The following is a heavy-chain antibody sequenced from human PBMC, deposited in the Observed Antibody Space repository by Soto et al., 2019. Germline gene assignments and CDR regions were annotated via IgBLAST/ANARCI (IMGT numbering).Heavy chain of an antibody. V-gene: IGHV5-51*01. D-gene: IGHD3-3*01. Sequence: PGESLKISCKGPGYSFTSYWIGWVRQMPGKGLEWMGIIYPGDSDTRYSPSFQGQVTISADKSISTAYLQWSSLKASDTAMYYCARRYDFWSGYHYYYGMDVWGQGTTVTVSS. CDR3: ARRYDFWSGYHYYYGMDV. CDR1: GYSFTSYW. CDR2: IYPGDSDT. J-gene: IGHJ6*02.